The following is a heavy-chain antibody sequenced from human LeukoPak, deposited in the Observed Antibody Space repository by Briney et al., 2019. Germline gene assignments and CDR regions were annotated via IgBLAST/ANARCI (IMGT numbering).Heavy chain of an antibody. CDR2: LNGDGTTT. CDR1: GFSINTYW. Sequence: GGSLRLSCAASGFSINTYWMHWVRQAPGKGLVWVSRLNGDGTTTTYADSVKGRFTISRDNAKNTLYLQMNSLRAEDTAVYYCARDHHPGYYGSSGFNWLDPWGQGTLVTVSS. D-gene: IGHD3-22*01. J-gene: IGHJ5*02. CDR3: ARDHHPGYYGSSGFNWLDP. V-gene: IGHV3-74*01.